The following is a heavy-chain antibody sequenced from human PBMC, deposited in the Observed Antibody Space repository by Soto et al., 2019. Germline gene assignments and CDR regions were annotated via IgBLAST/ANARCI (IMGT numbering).Heavy chain of an antibody. V-gene: IGHV4-30-4*01. J-gene: IGHJ5*01. Sequence: QVHLLESGPGLVKPSQTLSLTCSFSGDSISTVDYFWAWIRQPPGQALEYIGYIYKSTTTYYNPSFESRVAISLDTSKSQFSLNVTSVTAADTAVYFCARGRYCLTGRCFPNWFDSWGQGTLVTVSS. D-gene: IGHD2-15*01. CDR1: GDSISTVDYF. CDR3: ARGRYCLTGRCFPNWFDS. CDR2: IYKSTTT.